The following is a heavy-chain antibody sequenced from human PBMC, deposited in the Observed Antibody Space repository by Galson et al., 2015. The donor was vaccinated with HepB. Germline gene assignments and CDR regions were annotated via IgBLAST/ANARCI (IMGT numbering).Heavy chain of an antibody. CDR3: AKELGYCSGGSCYQSDAFDI. CDR1: GFTFSSYA. Sequence: SLRLSCAASGFTFSSYAMNWVRQAPGKGLEWVSSITTTDGGTYYADSVKGRFTISRDNSKNILYLQMNSLRAEDTAVYYCAKELGYCSGGSCYQSDAFDIWGQGTLVTVSS. CDR2: ITTTDGGT. V-gene: IGHV3-23*01. D-gene: IGHD2-15*01. J-gene: IGHJ3*02.